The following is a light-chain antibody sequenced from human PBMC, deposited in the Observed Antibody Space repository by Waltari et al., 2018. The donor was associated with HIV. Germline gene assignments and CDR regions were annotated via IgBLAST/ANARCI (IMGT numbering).Light chain of an antibody. Sequence: QSALTQPASVSGSPAQSITLPCTDTRPGVGDYNLVPWYQHYGRKAPKLLIYEVTKRPSGISSRFSGSKSGNTASLTISDLQAEDEATYYCCSYGSSATFVVFGGGTRVTV. CDR3: CSYGSSATFVV. V-gene: IGLV2-23*02. CDR2: EVT. CDR1: RPGVGDYNL. J-gene: IGLJ2*01.